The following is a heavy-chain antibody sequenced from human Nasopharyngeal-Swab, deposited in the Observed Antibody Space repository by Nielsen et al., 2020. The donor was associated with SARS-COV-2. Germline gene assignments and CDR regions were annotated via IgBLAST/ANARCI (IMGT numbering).Heavy chain of an antibody. D-gene: IGHD2-15*01. CDR3: TRCGGGCYSGRDY. Sequence: GESLKISCAASGLGFSNYEMNWVRQAPGKGPEWISYISTTTATIYYADSVKGRFTISRDNAKNSLYLQMNSLKTEDTAMYYCTRCGGGCYSGRDYWGQGTLVTVSS. J-gene: IGHJ4*02. V-gene: IGHV3-48*03. CDR1: GLGFSNYE. CDR2: ISTTTATI.